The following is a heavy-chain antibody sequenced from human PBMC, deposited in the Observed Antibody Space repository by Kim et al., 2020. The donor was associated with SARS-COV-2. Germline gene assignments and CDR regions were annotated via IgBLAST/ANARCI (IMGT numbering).Heavy chain of an antibody. J-gene: IGHJ4*02. V-gene: IGHV1-18*01. Sequence: NYAPKLKGRLTMTTDTSTSTVYMELRSLRSDVTAIYYCARSGPSITGFDYWGQGTLVTVSS. D-gene: IGHD1-20*01. CDR3: ARSGPSITGFDY.